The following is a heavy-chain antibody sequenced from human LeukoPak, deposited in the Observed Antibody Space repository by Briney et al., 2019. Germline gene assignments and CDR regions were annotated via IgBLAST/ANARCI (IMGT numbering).Heavy chain of an antibody. D-gene: IGHD3-22*01. Sequence: GESLKISCKGSGYSFTSFWIGWVRQMPGKGLEWMGIIYPGDSDTRYSPSFQGQVTISADKSISTAYLQWSSLKASDTAMYYCARTPPAYYYDSSGYAFDIWGQGTMVTVSS. CDR2: IYPGDSDT. J-gene: IGHJ3*02. CDR1: GYSFTSFW. CDR3: ARTPPAYYYDSSGYAFDI. V-gene: IGHV5-51*01.